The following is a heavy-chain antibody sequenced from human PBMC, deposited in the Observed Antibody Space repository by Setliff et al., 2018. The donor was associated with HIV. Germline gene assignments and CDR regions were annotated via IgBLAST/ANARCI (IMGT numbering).Heavy chain of an antibody. CDR1: GYTFTNFG. CDR3: ARGSCSGCYLSDY. D-gene: IGHD6-19*01. Sequence: ASVKVSCKASGYTFTNFGISWVRQAPGKGLEWMGGFDPEDGETIYAQKFQGRVTMTEDTSTDTAYMELSSLRSGDTAVYYCARGSCSGCYLSDYWGLGTLVTVSS. V-gene: IGHV1-24*01. J-gene: IGHJ4*02. CDR2: FDPEDGET.